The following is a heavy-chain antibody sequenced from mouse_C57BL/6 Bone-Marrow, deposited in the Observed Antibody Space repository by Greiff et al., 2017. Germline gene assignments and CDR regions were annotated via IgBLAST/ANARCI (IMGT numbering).Heavy chain of an antibody. CDR1: GYTFTSYW. Sequence: QVQLKQPGAELVRPGSSVKLSCKASGYTFTSYWMHWVKQRPIQGLEWIGNIDPSDSETHYNQKFKDKATLTVDKSSSTAYMQLSSLTSEDSAVYYCARGPGTWFAYWGQGTLVTVSA. CDR2: IDPSDSET. CDR3: ARGPGTWFAY. D-gene: IGHD4-1*01. V-gene: IGHV1-52*01. J-gene: IGHJ3*01.